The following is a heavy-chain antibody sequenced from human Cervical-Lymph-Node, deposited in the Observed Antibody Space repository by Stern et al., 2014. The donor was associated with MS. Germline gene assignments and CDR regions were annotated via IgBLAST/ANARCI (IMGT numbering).Heavy chain of an antibody. CDR2: ISPSGST. D-gene: IGHD3-10*01. V-gene: IGHV4-31*03. CDR1: GGSISRGDYF. J-gene: IGHJ5*02. CDR3: ARDGVVRGVTYNWFDP. Sequence: QVQLVQSGPGLVKPSQTLSLTCTVSGGSISRGDYFWSWIRQFPGKGLEWIGYISPSGSTYYNPSLKSRLTISMDTAKNQFSLKLTSVTAADPAVYYCARDGVVRGVTYNWFDPWGQGTLVTVSS.